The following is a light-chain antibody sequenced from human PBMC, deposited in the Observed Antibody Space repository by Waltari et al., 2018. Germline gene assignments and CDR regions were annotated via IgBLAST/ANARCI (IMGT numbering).Light chain of an antibody. J-gene: IGLJ2*01. CDR2: DVS. CDR3: SSYTTSSTVV. Sequence: QSALTQPASVSGSPGQSITISCTGTSSDIGYYIYVSWYQQHPGKAPKLMIYDVSKRPSVVSIRFSGSKSGNTASLTISGLQAEDEADYYCSSYTTSSTVVFGGGTKLTVL. V-gene: IGLV2-14*03. CDR1: SSDIGYYIY.